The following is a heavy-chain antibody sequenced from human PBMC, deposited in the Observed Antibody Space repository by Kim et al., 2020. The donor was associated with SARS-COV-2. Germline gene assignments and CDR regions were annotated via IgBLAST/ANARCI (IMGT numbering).Heavy chain of an antibody. CDR1: GYNFTNYR. CDR3: VRCNDIRLGVDY. D-gene: IGHD2-8*01. J-gene: IGHJ4*02. Sequence: ASVKVSCQASGYNFTNYRMHWVRQAPGQGLEWMRIINPSGSSANYPQQLQGRVTMTSDMSTSTVYMELSSLKSEDTAVYYCVRCNDIRLGVDYWGEVTL. CDR2: INPSGSSA. V-gene: IGHV1-46*01.